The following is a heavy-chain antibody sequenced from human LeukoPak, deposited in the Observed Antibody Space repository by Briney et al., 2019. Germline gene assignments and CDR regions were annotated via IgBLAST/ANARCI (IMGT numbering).Heavy chain of an antibody. CDR3: ARDPVVGAILNAQQMDDY. D-gene: IGHD1-26*01. V-gene: IGHV3-21*01. CDR1: GFTFSSYS. CDR2: ISSSSSYI. Sequence: GGSLRLSCAASGFTFSSYSMNWVRQAPGKGLEWVSSISSSSSYIYCADSVKGRFTISRDNAKNSLYLQMNSLRAEDTAVYYCARDPVVGAILNAQQMDDYWGQGTLVTVSS. J-gene: IGHJ4*02.